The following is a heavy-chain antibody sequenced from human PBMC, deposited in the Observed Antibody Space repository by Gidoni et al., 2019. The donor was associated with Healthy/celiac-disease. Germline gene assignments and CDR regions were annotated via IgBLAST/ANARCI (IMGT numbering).Heavy chain of an antibody. V-gene: IGHV5-10-1*03. CDR1: GYSFTSYW. D-gene: IGHD2-15*01. CDR2: IDPSDSYT. Sequence: EVQLVQSGAEVKKPGESLRSSCQGSGYSFTSYWISWVRQMPGKGLEWMGRIDPSDSYTNYSPSFQGHVTISADKSISTAYLQWSSLKASDTAMYYCVREGVGGNWFDPWGQGTLVTVSS. J-gene: IGHJ5*02. CDR3: VREGVGGNWFDP.